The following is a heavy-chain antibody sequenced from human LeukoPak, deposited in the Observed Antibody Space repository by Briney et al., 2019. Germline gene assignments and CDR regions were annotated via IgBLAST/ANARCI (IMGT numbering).Heavy chain of an antibody. CDR2: INHSGST. CDR1: GGSFSGYY. J-gene: IGHJ6*03. CDR3: ARGGGAAAGTRDSRESYMDV. V-gene: IGHV4-34*01. D-gene: IGHD6-13*01. Sequence: SETLSLTCAVYGGSFSGYYWSWIRQPPGKGLEWIGEINHSGSTNYNPSLKSRVTISVDTSKNQFSLKLSSVTAADTAVYHCARGGGAAAGTRDSRESYMDVWGKGTTVTVSS.